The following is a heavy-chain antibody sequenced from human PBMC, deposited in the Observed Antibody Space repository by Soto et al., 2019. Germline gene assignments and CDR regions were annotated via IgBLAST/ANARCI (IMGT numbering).Heavy chain of an antibody. CDR3: ARSPLTWSLNWFYH. CDR1: GYTFTSYG. J-gene: IGHJ5*02. Sequence: QVQLVQSGAEVKKPGASVKVSCKASGYTFTSYGISWVRQAPGQGLEWMGWISAYNGNTSYAQKLQGRVTMTTDTSKSTGYMELRSLRSDDPAVYCCARSPLTWSLNWFYHWGQGTLVAVSS. V-gene: IGHV1-18*01. D-gene: IGHD1-26*01. CDR2: ISAYNGNT.